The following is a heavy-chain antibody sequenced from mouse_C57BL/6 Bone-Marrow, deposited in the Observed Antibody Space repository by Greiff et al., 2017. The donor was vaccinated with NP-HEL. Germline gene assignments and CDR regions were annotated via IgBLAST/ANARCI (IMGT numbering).Heavy chain of an antibody. D-gene: IGHD1-1*01. CDR2: IDPENGDT. CDR3: TITTVVAKDY. V-gene: IGHV14-4*01. Sequence: VQLQQSGAELVRPGASVKLSCTASGFNIKDDYMHWVKHRPEQGLEWIGWIDPENGDTEYASKFQGKATITADTSSNTAYLQLSSLTSEDTAVYYGTITTVVAKDYWGQGTTLTVSS. J-gene: IGHJ2*01. CDR1: GFNIKDDY.